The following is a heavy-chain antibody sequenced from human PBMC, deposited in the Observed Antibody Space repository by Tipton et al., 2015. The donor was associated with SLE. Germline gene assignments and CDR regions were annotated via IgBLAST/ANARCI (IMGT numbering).Heavy chain of an antibody. CDR3: APTAGGAAAYYFEY. D-gene: IGHD6-13*01. Sequence: QLVQSGAEVKKPGESVKISCKASGYTFTSYGITWVRQAPGQGLEWMGWISGYNGNTNYVRKLQGRVTMTTDISTSTAFMELRSLRSDATVVYCGAPTAGGAAAYYFEYGGPGTLVTVSS. J-gene: IGHJ4*02. CDR1: GYTFTSYG. CDR2: ISGYNGNT. V-gene: IGHV1-18*01.